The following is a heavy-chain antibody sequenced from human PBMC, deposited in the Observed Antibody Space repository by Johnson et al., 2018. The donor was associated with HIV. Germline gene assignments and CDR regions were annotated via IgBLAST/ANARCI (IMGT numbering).Heavy chain of an antibody. CDR2: ISWNGGSA. V-gene: IGHV3-20*04. Sequence: EVLLVESGGGVVRPGGSLRLSCTASGFTYDNYGMSWVRQVPGKGLEWVSGISWNGGSAGYVDSVKGRFIISRENAKNSFYLQMNSLRAGDTAVYYCARGLDDYFGSGSPNAFDIWGQGTMVTVSS. J-gene: IGHJ3*02. D-gene: IGHD3-10*01. CDR3: ARGLDDYFGSGSPNAFDI. CDR1: GFTYDNYG.